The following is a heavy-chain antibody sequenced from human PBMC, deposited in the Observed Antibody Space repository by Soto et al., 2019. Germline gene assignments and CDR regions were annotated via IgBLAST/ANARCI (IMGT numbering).Heavy chain of an antibody. CDR3: ARGEITMVRGVIIGAYYFDY. V-gene: IGHV4-39*01. Sequence: QLQLQESGPGLVKPSETLSLTCTVSGGSISSSSYYWGWIRQPPGKGLEWIGSIYYSGSTYYNPSLKSRVTISVDTSKNQFSLKLSSVTAADTAVYYCARGEITMVRGVIIGAYYFDYWGQGTLVTVSS. J-gene: IGHJ4*02. D-gene: IGHD3-10*01. CDR2: IYYSGST. CDR1: GGSISSSSYY.